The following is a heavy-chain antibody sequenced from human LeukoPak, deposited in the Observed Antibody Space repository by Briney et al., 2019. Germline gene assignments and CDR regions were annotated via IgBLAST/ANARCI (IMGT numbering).Heavy chain of an antibody. D-gene: IGHD2-15*01. Sequence: GGSLRLSCAASGFTFSSYSMNWVRQASGKGLEWVSSISSSSSYIYYADSVKGRFTISRDNAKNSLYLQMNSLRAEDTAVYYCARETPASSGTIDYWGQGTLVTVSS. CDR2: ISSSSSYI. J-gene: IGHJ4*02. CDR1: GFTFSSYS. CDR3: ARETPASSGTIDY. V-gene: IGHV3-21*01.